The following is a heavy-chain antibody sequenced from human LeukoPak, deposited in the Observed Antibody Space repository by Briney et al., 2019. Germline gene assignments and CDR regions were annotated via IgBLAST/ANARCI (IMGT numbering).Heavy chain of an antibody. CDR2: ISSSSSYI. D-gene: IGHD6-13*01. Sequence: GGSLRLSCVASVFTFSSYSMNCVREAPGKGLERVSPISSSSSYIYYADSVKGRFTISRDNAKNSLYLQMNSLRAEDTAVYYCARDAIAAAGLNWFDPWGQGTLVTVSS. CDR1: VFTFSSYS. V-gene: IGHV3-21*01. J-gene: IGHJ5*02. CDR3: ARDAIAAAGLNWFDP.